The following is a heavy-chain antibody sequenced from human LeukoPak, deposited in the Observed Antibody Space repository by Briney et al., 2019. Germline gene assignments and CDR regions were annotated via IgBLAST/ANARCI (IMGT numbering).Heavy chain of an antibody. J-gene: IGHJ3*02. CDR2: IYYSGST. Sequence: SETLSLTCTVSGGSISSYYWSWIRQPPGKGLEWNGYIYYSGSTNYNPSLKSRVTISVDTSKNQFSLKLSSVTAADTAVYYCARDFLDISGYYDRAFDIWGQGTMVTVSS. D-gene: IGHD3-22*01. V-gene: IGHV4-59*01. CDR3: ARDFLDISGYYDRAFDI. CDR1: GGSISSYY.